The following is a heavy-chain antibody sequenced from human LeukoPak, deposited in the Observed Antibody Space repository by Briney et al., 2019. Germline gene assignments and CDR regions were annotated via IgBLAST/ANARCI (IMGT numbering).Heavy chain of an antibody. CDR2: ISGSGSTT. J-gene: IGHJ4*02. Sequence: PGGSLRLSCAASGLTFSTYAINWVRQAPGKGLEWVSGISGSGSTTYYADSVKGRFTISRDNSKNTVYLQMNSLRAEDTAIYYCAKGPQWEHAHFDYWRGGTVVVVSS. CDR1: GLTFSTYA. V-gene: IGHV3-23*01. CDR3: AKGPQWEHAHFDY. D-gene: IGHD1-26*01.